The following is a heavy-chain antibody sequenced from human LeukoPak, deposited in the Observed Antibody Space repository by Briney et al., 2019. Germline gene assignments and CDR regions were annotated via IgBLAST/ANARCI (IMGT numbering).Heavy chain of an antibody. D-gene: IGHD3-3*01. CDR2: ISGSGGST. V-gene: IGHV3-23*01. Sequence: GGSLRLSCVASGFTFSSYAMSWVRQAPGKGLEWVSAISGSGGSTYYADSVKGRFTISRDNSKNTLYLQMNSLRAEDTAVYYCAKDTVLRFLEWSGGGFDPWGQGTLVTVSS. J-gene: IGHJ5*02. CDR1: GFTFSSYA. CDR3: AKDTVLRFLEWSGGGFDP.